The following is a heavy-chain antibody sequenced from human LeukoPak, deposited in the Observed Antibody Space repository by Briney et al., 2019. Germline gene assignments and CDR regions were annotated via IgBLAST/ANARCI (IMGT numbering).Heavy chain of an antibody. V-gene: IGHV4-38-2*01. D-gene: IGHD2-15*01. CDR1: AYSISSGYY. Sequence: KTSETLSLTCAVSAYSISSGYYWAWIRQPPGKWLEWIGSIYHSGTTYYNPSLKSRVTISVDTSKNQFSLKLSSVTAADTAVYYCARTGYCSGGSCYSDYWGQGTLVTVSS. J-gene: IGHJ4*02. CDR3: ARTGYCSGGSCYSDY. CDR2: IYHSGTT.